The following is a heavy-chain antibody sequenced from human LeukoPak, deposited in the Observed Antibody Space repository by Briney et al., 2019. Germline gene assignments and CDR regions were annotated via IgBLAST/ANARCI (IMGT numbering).Heavy chain of an antibody. CDR1: GYTFTGYY. CDR2: INPNSGGT. Sequence: GASVKVSYKASGYTFTGYYMHWVRQAPGQGLEWMGWINPNSGGTNYAQKFQGRVTMTRDTSISTAYMELSRLRSDDTAVYYCARPSTTVTTPFDYWGQGTLVTVSS. V-gene: IGHV1-2*02. D-gene: IGHD4-17*01. CDR3: ARPSTTVTTPFDY. J-gene: IGHJ4*02.